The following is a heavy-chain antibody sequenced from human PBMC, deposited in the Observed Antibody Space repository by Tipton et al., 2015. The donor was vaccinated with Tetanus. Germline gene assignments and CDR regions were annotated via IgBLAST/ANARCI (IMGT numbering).Heavy chain of an antibody. CDR1: GDSIRSEDYY. D-gene: IGHD2-2*01. Sequence: TLSLTCSVSGDSIRSEDYYWGWIRQSPGKGLEWLGYIYYSGGTYNNPSLKSRVSISLDASKNQFSLSLNSVTAADSATYYCARLTCSSPSCYYYYYFYVDVWGPGTAVAVSS. J-gene: IGHJ6*02. V-gene: IGHV4-30-4*01. CDR2: IYYSGGT. CDR3: ARLTCSSPSCYYYYYFYVDV.